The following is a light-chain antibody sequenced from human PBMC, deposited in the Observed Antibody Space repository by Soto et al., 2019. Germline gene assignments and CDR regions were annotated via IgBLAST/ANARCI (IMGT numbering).Light chain of an antibody. CDR2: GAS. CDR3: QQYGSSGT. Sequence: DIVWTQSPGTLSLSQGERATLSCRASQSVSNNYLAWYQQKPGQAPRLPIYGASNRATGIPDRFSGSGSGTDFTLTISRLEPEDFAVYYCQQYGSSGTFGQGTKVDIK. J-gene: IGKJ1*01. V-gene: IGKV3-20*01. CDR1: QSVSNNY.